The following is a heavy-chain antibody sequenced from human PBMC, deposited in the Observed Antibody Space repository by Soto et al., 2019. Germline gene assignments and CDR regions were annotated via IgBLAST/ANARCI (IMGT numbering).Heavy chain of an antibody. CDR1: GFSLSTSGMR. J-gene: IGHJ6*02. CDR3: ARTSDSSSGYYYGMDV. V-gene: IGHV2-70*04. Sequence: SGPALVNPTQTLTLTCTFSGFSLSTSGMRVSWIRQPPGKALEWLARIDWDDDKFYSTSLKTRLTISKDTSKNQVVLTMTNMDPVDTPTYYCARTSDSSSGYYYGMDVWGQGTTVTV. D-gene: IGHD6-6*01. CDR2: IDWDDDK.